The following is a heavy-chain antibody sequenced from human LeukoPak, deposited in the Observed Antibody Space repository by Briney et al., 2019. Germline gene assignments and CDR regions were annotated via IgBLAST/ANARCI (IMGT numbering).Heavy chain of an antibody. CDR2: INHNGVSR. V-gene: IGHV3-74*01. CDR3: ARVPGYVGYFYGMDV. J-gene: IGHJ6*02. Sequence: GGSLRLSCAASGFTFSSDWTHWVRQAPGEGLVWVSRINHNGVSRAYADFVKGRFTISRDDTRGTVYLQMDSLSADDTAVYYCARVPGYVGYFYGMDVWGQGTTVTVSS. D-gene: IGHD2-15*01. CDR1: GFTFSSDW.